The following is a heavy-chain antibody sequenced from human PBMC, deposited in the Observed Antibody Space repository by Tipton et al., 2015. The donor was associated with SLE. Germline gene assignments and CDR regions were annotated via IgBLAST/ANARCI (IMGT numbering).Heavy chain of an antibody. V-gene: IGHV5-10-1*04. CDR1: GYSFTSYW. Sequence: QLVQSGAEVKKPGESLKISCKGSGYSFTSYWIGWVRQMPGKGLEWMGRIDPSDSYTNYSPSFQGQVTISADKSISTAYLQWSSLRAEDTAVYYCARIKKVAYSSSWYWSDYWGQGTLVTVSS. CDR3: ARIKKVAYSSSWYWSDY. J-gene: IGHJ4*02. D-gene: IGHD6-13*01. CDR2: IDPSDSYT.